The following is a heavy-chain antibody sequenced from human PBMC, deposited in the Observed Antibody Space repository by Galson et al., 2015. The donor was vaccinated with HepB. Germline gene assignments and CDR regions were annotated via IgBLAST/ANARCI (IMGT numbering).Heavy chain of an antibody. Sequence: SLRLSCAGSGFTFSNAWMSWVRQAPGKGLEWVGRIKSKTDGGTTDYAAPVKGRFTISRDDSKNTLYLQMNSLKTEDTAVYYCTTELVTMVQGYVDYFDYWGQGTLVTVSS. CDR2: IKSKTDGGTT. V-gene: IGHV3-15*01. D-gene: IGHD3-10*01. J-gene: IGHJ4*02. CDR1: GFTFSNAW. CDR3: TTELVTMVQGYVDYFDY.